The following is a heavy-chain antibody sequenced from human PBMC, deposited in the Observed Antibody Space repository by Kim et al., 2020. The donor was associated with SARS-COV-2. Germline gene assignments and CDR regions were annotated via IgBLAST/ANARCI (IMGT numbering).Heavy chain of an antibody. CDR2: IYYSGST. CDR1: GGSISSSSYY. J-gene: IGHJ4*02. V-gene: IGHV4-39*01. Sequence: SETLSLTCTVSGGSISSSSYYWGWIRQPPGKGLEWIGSIYYSGSTYYNPSLKSRVTISVDTSKNQFSLKLSSVTAAETAVYYCARHTITMVRGVKYFDYWGQGTLVTVSS. D-gene: IGHD3-10*01. CDR3: ARHTITMVRGVKYFDY.